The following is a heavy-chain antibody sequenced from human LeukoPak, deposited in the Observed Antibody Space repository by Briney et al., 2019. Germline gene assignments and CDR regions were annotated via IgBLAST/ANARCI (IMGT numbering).Heavy chain of an antibody. CDR2: ISSSGSTI. Sequence: GGSLRLSCAASGFTVSSNYMSWVRQAPGKGLEWVSYISSSGSTIYYADSVKGRFTISRDNAKNSLYLQMNSLRAEDTAVYYCARDGSLWFGELLWGQGTLVTVSS. CDR3: ARDGSLWFGELL. J-gene: IGHJ4*02. D-gene: IGHD3-10*01. V-gene: IGHV3-11*04. CDR1: GFTVSSNY.